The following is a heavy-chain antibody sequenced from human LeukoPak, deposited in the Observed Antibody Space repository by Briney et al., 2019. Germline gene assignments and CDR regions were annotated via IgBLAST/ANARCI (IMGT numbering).Heavy chain of an antibody. CDR1: GYTFTSYY. CDR2: INPSGGST. Sequence: ASVKVSCKASGYTFTSYYMHWVRQAPGQGLEWMGIINPSGGSTSYAQKFRGRVTMTRDTSTSTVYMELSSLRSEDTAVYYCARDVVGATTDWYFDLWGRGTLVTVSS. CDR3: ARDVVGATTDWYFDL. J-gene: IGHJ2*01. V-gene: IGHV1-46*01. D-gene: IGHD1-26*01.